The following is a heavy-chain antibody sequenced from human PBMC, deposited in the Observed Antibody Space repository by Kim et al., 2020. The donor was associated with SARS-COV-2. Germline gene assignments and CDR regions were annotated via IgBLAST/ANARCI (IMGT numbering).Heavy chain of an antibody. J-gene: IGHJ1*01. CDR2: ISGSGGST. CDR1: GFTFSSYA. CDR3: AKEGGGSYYRAGPEYFQH. V-gene: IGHV3-23*01. Sequence: GGSLRLSCAASGFTFSSYAMSWVRQAPGKGLEWVSAISGSGGSTYYADSVKGRFTISRDNSKNTLYLQMNSLRAEDTAVYYCAKEGGGSYYRAGPEYFQHWGQGTLVTVSS. D-gene: IGHD1-26*01.